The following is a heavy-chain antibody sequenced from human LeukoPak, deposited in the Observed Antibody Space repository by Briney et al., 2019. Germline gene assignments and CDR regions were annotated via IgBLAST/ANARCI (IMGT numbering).Heavy chain of an antibody. D-gene: IGHD3-3*01. Sequence: GGSLRLSCAASGFTFSSYEMNWVRQAPGKGLEWILYISSSGSTIYYADSVKGRFTISRDNSKNTLYLQMNSLRAEDTAVYYCARGALGGYYVYYFDYWGQGTWSASPQ. V-gene: IGHV3-48*03. CDR1: GFTFSSYE. J-gene: IGHJ4*02. CDR2: ISSSGSTI. CDR3: ARGALGGYYVYYFDY.